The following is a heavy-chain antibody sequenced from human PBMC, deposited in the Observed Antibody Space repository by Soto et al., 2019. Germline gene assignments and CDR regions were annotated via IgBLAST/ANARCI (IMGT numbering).Heavy chain of an antibody. D-gene: IGHD3-22*01. CDR1: GYTFTGYY. CDR2: INPNSGGT. V-gene: IGHV1-2*04. CDR3: ARAPDSSGYFDY. J-gene: IGHJ4*02. Sequence: ASVKVSCKASGYTFTGYYVQWVRQAPGQGLKWMGWINPNSGGTSYAQRFQGWVTMTRDTSITTAYMELSRLKSDDTAVYHCARAPDSSGYFDYWGKGTLVTVSS.